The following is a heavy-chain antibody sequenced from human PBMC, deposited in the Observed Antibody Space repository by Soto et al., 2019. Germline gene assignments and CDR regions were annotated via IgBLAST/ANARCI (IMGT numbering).Heavy chain of an antibody. CDR3: ARETTYYDFWSGYSAINWFDP. J-gene: IGHJ5*02. Sequence: ASVKVSCKASGYTFTSYAMHWVRQAPGQRLEWMVWINAGNGNTKYSQKFQGRVTITRDTSASTAYMELSSLRSEDTAVYYCARETTYYDFWSGYSAINWFDPWGQGTLVTVSS. CDR1: GYTFTSYA. V-gene: IGHV1-3*01. D-gene: IGHD3-3*01. CDR2: INAGNGNT.